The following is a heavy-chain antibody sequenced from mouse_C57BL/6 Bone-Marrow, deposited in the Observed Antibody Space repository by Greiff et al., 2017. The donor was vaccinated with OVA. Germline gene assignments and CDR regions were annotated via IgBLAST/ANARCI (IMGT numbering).Heavy chain of an antibody. J-gene: IGHJ1*03. CDR1: GYTFTSYW. V-gene: IGHV1-55*01. Sequence: VQLQQSGAELVKPGASVKMSCKASGYTFTSYWITWVKQRPGQGLEWIGDIYPGSGSTNYNEKFKSKATLTVDTSSSTAYMQLSSLTSEDSAVYYCARLREGDWYFDVWGTGTTVTVSS. CDR2: IYPGSGST. CDR3: ARLREGDWYFDV.